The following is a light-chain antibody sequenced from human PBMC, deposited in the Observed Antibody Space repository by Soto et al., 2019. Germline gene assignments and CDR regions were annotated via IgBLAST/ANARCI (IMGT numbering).Light chain of an antibody. CDR1: EDIATF. V-gene: IGKV1-12*01. CDR2: GAS. CDR3: QQIARCPT. J-gene: IGKJ5*01. Sequence: DVQMTQYPSTVSASVGDGVAITCRGSEDIATFMAWYQQKPGEARTLLISGASNLQSAVQSRFSVGRSGTYFSLTISTMKPEDLATTYSQQIARCPTFGRGTRLE.